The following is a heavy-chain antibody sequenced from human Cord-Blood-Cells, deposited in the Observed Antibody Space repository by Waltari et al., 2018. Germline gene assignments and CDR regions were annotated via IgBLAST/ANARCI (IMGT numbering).Heavy chain of an antibody. Sequence: QVQLVQSGAEVKKPGSSVKVSCKASGGTFSSYAIRWVRQAPGPGLEWMGGIIPIFGTANYAQKFQGRVTITADESTSTAYMELSSLRSEDTAVYYCARDRHGYYDSSGYYYFDYWGQGTLVTVSS. CDR2: IIPIFGTA. J-gene: IGHJ4*02. CDR3: ARDRHGYYDSSGYYYFDY. D-gene: IGHD3-22*01. CDR1: GGTFSSYA. V-gene: IGHV1-69*01.